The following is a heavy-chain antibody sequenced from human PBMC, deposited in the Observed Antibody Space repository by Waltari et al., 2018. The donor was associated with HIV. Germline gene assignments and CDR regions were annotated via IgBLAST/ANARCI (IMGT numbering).Heavy chain of an antibody. CDR2: IIPIFGTA. CDR1: GVTLSSYA. V-gene: IGHV1-69*01. Sequence: QVQLLQSGAAVKKPGSSVKVSCKASGVTLSSYAISWMRQAPGQGLEWMGGIIPIFGTANYAQKFQGRVTITADESTSTAYMELSSLRSEDTAVYYCARDDYYGSGGGYWGQGTLVTVSS. D-gene: IGHD3-10*01. J-gene: IGHJ4*02. CDR3: ARDDYYGSGGGY.